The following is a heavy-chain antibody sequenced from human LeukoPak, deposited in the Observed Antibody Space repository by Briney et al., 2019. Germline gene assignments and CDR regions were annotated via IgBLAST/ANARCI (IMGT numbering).Heavy chain of an antibody. CDR3: AKDLGWFGEKYPSDY. J-gene: IGHJ4*02. Sequence: PGGSLRPSCAASGFTFDDYAMHWVRQAPGKGLEWVSLISGDGGSTYYADSVKGRFTISRDNSKNSLYLQMNSLRTEDTALYYCAKDLGWFGEKYPSDYWGQGTLVTVSS. CDR1: GFTFDDYA. D-gene: IGHD3-10*01. V-gene: IGHV3-43*02. CDR2: ISGDGGST.